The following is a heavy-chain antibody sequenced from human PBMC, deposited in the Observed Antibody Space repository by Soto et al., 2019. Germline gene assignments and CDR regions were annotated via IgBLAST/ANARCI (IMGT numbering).Heavy chain of an antibody. CDR1: GFTFSNAW. CDR2: IKSKTDGGTT. CDR3: TTDFAVKAADYYYGMDV. J-gene: IGHJ6*02. Sequence: GGSLRLSCAASGFTFSNAWMSWVRQAPGKGLEWVGRIKSKTDGGTTDYAAPVKGRFTISRDDSKNTLYLQMNSLKTEDTAVYYCTTDFAVKAADYYYGMDVWGQGTTVTVSS. V-gene: IGHV3-15*01. D-gene: IGHD2-15*01.